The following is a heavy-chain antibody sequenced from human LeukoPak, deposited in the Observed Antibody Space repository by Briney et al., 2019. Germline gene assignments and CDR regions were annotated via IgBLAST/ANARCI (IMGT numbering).Heavy chain of an antibody. CDR3: ARVSVPGDYESRFWFDP. CDR1: GYSISSGYY. D-gene: IGHD4-17*01. V-gene: IGHV4-38-2*02. CDR2: IYHSGST. J-gene: IGHJ5*02. Sequence: SETLSLTCTVSGYSISSGYYWGWIRQPPGKGLEWIGSIYHSGSTYYNPSLKSRVTISVDTSKNQFSLKLSSVTAADTAVYYCARVSVPGDYESRFWFDPWGQGTLVTVSS.